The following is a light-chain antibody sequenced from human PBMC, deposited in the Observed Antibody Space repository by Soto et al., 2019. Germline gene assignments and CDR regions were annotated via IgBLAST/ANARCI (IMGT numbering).Light chain of an antibody. CDR3: ASWDDSLNGHV. CDR1: GSNIASNT. V-gene: IGLV1-44*01. Sequence: QSALTQPPSASGTPGQRVTFSCSGSGSNIASNTVNWYQQLPGTAPKLLIYSNDQRPSGVPDRFSASKSGTSASLAISGLQSEDEADYYCASWDDSLNGHVFGTGTKVTVL. CDR2: SND. J-gene: IGLJ1*01.